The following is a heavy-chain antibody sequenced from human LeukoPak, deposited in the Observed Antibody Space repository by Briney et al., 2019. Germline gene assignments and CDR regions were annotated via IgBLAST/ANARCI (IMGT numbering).Heavy chain of an antibody. CDR1: GGSLSGHY. V-gene: IGHV4-34*01. J-gene: IGHJ4*02. Sequence: KPSETLSLTCGVYGGSLSGHYWSWIRQPPGKGLEWIGEIKHSGSTNYNPSLKSRVTISVDTSKNQFSLKLNSVTAADTAVYYCAREHNTSSTSFDYWGQGTLVAVSS. CDR2: IKHSGST. D-gene: IGHD6-6*01. CDR3: AREHNTSSTSFDY.